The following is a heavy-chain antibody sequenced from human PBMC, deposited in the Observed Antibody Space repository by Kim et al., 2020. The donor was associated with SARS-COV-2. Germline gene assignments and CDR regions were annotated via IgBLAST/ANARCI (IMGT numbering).Heavy chain of an antibody. D-gene: IGHD5-12*01. CDR3: ARDLRSGTSKGWFDP. J-gene: IGHJ5*02. CDR1: GFTFSSYE. V-gene: IGHV3-48*03. CDR2: ISGSAATI. Sequence: GGSLRLSCVASGFTFSSYEMNWVRQAPGKGLECISYISGSAATIYYADSVKGRFTISRDNAKNSLYLQMDSLRAEDTAVYYCARDLRSGTSKGWFDPWGQGTLVTVSS.